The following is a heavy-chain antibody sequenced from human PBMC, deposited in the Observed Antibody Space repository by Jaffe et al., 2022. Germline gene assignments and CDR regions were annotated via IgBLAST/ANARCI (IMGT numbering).Heavy chain of an antibody. V-gene: IGHV4-38-2*01. CDR1: GYSISSGYY. CDR2: IYHSGST. D-gene: IGHD3-22*01. J-gene: IGHJ5*02. Sequence: QVQLQESGPGLVKPSETLSLTCAVSGYSISSGYYWGWIRQPPGKGLEWIGSIYHSGSTYYNPSLKSRVTISVDTSKNQFSLKLSSVTAADTAVYYCASMGDYYYDSSGYYYGGTFDPWGQGTLVTVSS. CDR3: ASMGDYYYDSSGYYYGGTFDP.